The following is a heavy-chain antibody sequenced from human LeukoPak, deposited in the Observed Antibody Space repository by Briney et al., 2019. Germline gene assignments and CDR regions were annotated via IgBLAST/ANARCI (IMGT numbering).Heavy chain of an antibody. Sequence: GGSLRLSCAASGFTFSNYWMHWVRKVPGKGLVWVSRIKNDGSITSYADSVKGRFTISRDNAKNTLYLQMNSLKPEDTAVYYCARNDYLQDWGQGTLVTVPS. CDR1: GFTFSNYW. V-gene: IGHV3-74*01. CDR3: ARNDYLQD. J-gene: IGHJ1*01. CDR2: IKNDGSIT.